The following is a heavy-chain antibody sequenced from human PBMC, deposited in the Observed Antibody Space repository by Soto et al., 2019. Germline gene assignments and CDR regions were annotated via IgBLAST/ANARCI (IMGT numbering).Heavy chain of an antibody. CDR1: GYTFTSYA. Sequence: ASVKVSCKASGYTFTSYAMHWVRQAPGQRLEWMGWINAGNGNTKYSQKFQGRVTITRDTSASTAYMELSSLRPEDTAVYYCARPRYYDSSVPTAFDIWGQGTMVTVSS. CDR3: ARPRYYDSSVPTAFDI. CDR2: INAGNGNT. J-gene: IGHJ3*02. D-gene: IGHD3-22*01. V-gene: IGHV1-3*01.